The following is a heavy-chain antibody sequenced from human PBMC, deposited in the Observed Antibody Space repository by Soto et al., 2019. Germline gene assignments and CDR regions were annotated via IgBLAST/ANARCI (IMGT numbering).Heavy chain of an antibody. CDR1: GGTFSSYA. D-gene: IGHD3-3*01. Sequence: ASVKVSCKASGGTFSSYAISWVRQAPGQGLEWMGGIIPIFGTANYAQKFQGRVTITADESTSTAYMELSSLRSEDTAVYYCARDYYDFRNWFDPWGQGTLVTVSS. CDR3: ARDYYDFRNWFDP. CDR2: IIPIFGTA. V-gene: IGHV1-69*13. J-gene: IGHJ5*02.